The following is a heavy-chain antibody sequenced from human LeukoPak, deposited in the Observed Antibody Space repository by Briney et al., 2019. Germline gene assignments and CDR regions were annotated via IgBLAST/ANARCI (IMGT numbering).Heavy chain of an antibody. Sequence: PGGSLRLSCAASGFTFSNAWMSWVRQAPGKGLGWVANIKQDGSEKYYVDSVKGRFTISRDNAKNSLYLQMNSLRAEDTAVYYCASQYSSSWYGYYYYGMDVWGQGTTVTVSS. V-gene: IGHV3-7*01. CDR3: ASQYSSSWYGYYYYGMDV. D-gene: IGHD6-13*01. CDR1: GFTFSNAW. CDR2: IKQDGSEK. J-gene: IGHJ6*02.